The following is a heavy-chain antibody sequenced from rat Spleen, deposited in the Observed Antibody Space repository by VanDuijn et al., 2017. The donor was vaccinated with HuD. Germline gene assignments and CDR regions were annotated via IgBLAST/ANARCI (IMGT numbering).Heavy chain of an antibody. CDR2: INSAGST. CDR1: GHSIPSSYR. V-gene: IGHV3-3*01. Sequence: EVQLQESGPGLVKPSQSLSLTCSVTGHSIPSSYRWNWIRKFPGNTLEWMGYINSAGSTNYNPPLKSRISITRDTSKNQFFLQVNSVTTEDTATYYCARSDGTHYYLPFADWGQGTLVTVSS. CDR3: ARSDGTHYYLPFAD. D-gene: IGHD1-12*02. J-gene: IGHJ3*01.